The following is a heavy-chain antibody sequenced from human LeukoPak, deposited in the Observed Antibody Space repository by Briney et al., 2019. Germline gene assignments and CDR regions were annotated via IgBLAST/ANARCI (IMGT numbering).Heavy chain of an antibody. J-gene: IGHJ4*02. Sequence: GGSLRLSCAASGFTFSGYAMSWVRQAPGKGLEWVSAIIGSGDTTYYAASVKGRLPISRDNSKNALYLQMNSLRAEDTAVYYCARDRNTAAVDYWGQGTLVTVSS. CDR2: IIGSGDTT. CDR3: ARDRNTAAVDY. V-gene: IGHV3-23*01. CDR1: GFTFSGYA. D-gene: IGHD6-13*01.